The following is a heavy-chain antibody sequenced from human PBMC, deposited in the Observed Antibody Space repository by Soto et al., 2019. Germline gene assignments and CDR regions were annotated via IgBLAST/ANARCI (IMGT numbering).Heavy chain of an antibody. CDR3: AREGYTFGPGAVSGAFDI. J-gene: IGHJ3*02. CDR1: GGTFGSNA. D-gene: IGHD2-2*02. Sequence: QVQLVQSGAEVRRPGSSVKVSCKASGGTFGSNAISWVRQAPGQGLEWMGGIIPIFGTTNNAQKFQGRVTISADESTNTAYMELSSLRSEDTAIYYCAREGYTFGPGAVSGAFDIWGQRTVVTVSS. V-gene: IGHV1-69*12. CDR2: IIPIFGTT.